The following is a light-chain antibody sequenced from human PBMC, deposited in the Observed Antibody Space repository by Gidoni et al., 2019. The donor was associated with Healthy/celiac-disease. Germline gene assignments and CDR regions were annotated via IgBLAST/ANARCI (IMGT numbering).Light chain of an antibody. CDR1: SSDVGGYNY. Sequence: QSALTQPASVPGSPGQSITISCTGTSSDVGGYNYVSWYQQHPGKAPKLMIYDVSNRPSGVSSRFSGSKSGNTASLTISGLQAEDEADYYCSSYTSSSTYVVFGGGTRLTVL. CDR3: SSYTSSSTYVV. V-gene: IGLV2-14*03. CDR2: DVS. J-gene: IGLJ2*01.